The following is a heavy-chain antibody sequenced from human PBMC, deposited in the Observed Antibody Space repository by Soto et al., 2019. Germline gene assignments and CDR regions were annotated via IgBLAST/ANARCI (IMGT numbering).Heavy chain of an antibody. J-gene: IGHJ3*02. CDR2: IYYSGST. CDR1: GGSISSYY. V-gene: IGHV4-59*01. D-gene: IGHD3-3*01. Sequence: SETLSLTCTVSGGSISSYYWSWIRQPPGKGLEWIGYIYYSGSTNYNPSLKSRVTISVDTSKNQFSLKLSSVTAADTAVYYCARVKIITIFGVALDAFDIWGPGTMVTV. CDR3: ARVKIITIFGVALDAFDI.